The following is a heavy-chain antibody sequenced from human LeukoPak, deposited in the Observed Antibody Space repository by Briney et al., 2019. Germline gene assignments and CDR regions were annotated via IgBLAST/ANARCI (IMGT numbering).Heavy chain of an antibody. CDR3: ASLSYDSSGYWNPGFDY. D-gene: IGHD3-22*01. Sequence: GASVKVSCKASGGTFSSYTISWVRQASGQGLEWMGRIIPILGIANYAQKFQGRVTITADKSTSTAYMELSSLRSEDTAVYYCASLSYDSSGYWNPGFDYWGQGTLVTVSS. CDR2: IIPILGIA. V-gene: IGHV1-69*02. J-gene: IGHJ4*02. CDR1: GGTFSSYT.